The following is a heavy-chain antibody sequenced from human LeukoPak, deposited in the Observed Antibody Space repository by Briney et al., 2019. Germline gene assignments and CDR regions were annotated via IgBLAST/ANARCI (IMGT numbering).Heavy chain of an antibody. CDR3: ARKIAAAGTDY. D-gene: IGHD6-13*01. CDR1: GYTFTGYY. Sequence: ASVKVSCKASGYTFTGYYMHWVRQAPGQGLEWMGRMNPNSGGTNYAQKFQGRVTMTRDTSISTPYMELTRLSSDDTAVYYCARKIAAAGTDYWGQGTLVTVSS. V-gene: IGHV1-2*06. J-gene: IGHJ4*02. CDR2: MNPNSGGT.